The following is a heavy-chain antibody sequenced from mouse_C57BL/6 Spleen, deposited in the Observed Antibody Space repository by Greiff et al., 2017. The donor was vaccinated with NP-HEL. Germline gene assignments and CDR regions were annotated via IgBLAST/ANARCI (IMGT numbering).Heavy chain of an antibody. CDR2: IYPRSGTT. Sequence: VTLMESGAELARPGASVKLSCKASGYTFTSYGISWVKQRTGQGLEWIGEIYPRSGTTYYNEKFKGKATLTADKSSSTAYMELRSLTSEDSAVYFCARGDYYGSSYPTWFAYWGQGTLVTVSA. CDR3: ARGDYYGSSYPTWFAY. V-gene: IGHV1-81*01. D-gene: IGHD1-1*01. J-gene: IGHJ3*01. CDR1: GYTFTSYG.